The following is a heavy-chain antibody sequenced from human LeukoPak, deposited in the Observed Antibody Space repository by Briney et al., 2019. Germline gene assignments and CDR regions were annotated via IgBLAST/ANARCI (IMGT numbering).Heavy chain of an antibody. CDR1: GFIFSTYW. V-gene: IGHV3-7*01. J-gene: IGHJ4*02. CDR3: ARDPESSSFDL. D-gene: IGHD6-13*01. Sequence: GGSLRLSCAASGFIFSTYWMSWLRQTPEKGLEFVANIDQGGSVRNYIDSLKGRCTISRDNAKKSLYLEINSLRADDTAVYYCARDPESSSFDLWGRGALVTVSS. CDR2: IDQGGSVR.